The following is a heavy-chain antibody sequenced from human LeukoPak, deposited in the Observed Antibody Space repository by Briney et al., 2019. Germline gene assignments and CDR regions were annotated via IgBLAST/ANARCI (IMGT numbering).Heavy chain of an antibody. D-gene: IGHD6-13*01. V-gene: IGHV3-7*04. J-gene: IGHJ6*02. CDR2: QDGSEI. CDR3: ARRQQLTIYYYYGMDV. Sequence: QDGSEIYYVDSVKGRFTISRDNAKNSLYLQMNSLRVEDTAVYYCARRQQLTIYYYYGMDVWGQGTTVTVSS.